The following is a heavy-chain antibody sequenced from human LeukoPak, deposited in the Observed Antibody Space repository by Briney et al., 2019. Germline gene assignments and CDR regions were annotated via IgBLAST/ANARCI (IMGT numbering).Heavy chain of an antibody. CDR2: IYYSGST. Sequence: SETLSLTCTVPGGSISSGDYYWSWIRQPPGKGLEWIGYIYYSGSTYYNPSLKSRVTISVDTSKNQFSLKLSSVTAADTAVYYCASDVLLWFGELSALMDVWGKGTTVTVSS. J-gene: IGHJ6*03. CDR3: ASDVLLWFGELSALMDV. V-gene: IGHV4-30-4*08. CDR1: GGSISSGDYY. D-gene: IGHD3-10*01.